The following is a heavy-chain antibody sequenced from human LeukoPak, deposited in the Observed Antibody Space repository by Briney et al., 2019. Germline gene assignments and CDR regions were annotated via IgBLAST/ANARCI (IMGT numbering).Heavy chain of an antibody. CDR3: ARGESSYCSGGCYFAS. Sequence: GGSLRLSCAASGFTFSSYGMHWVRQPPGKGLEWVAFIRRDGSNEVYADSVKGRYTISRENPKRRVYLQMNSLRAEDTAMYYRARGESSYCSGGCYFASWGQGTLVTISS. V-gene: IGHV3-30*02. D-gene: IGHD2-21*02. CDR1: GFTFSSYG. J-gene: IGHJ5*01. CDR2: IRRDGSNE.